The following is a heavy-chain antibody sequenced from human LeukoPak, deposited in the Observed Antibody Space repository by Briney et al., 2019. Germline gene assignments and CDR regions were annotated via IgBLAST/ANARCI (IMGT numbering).Heavy chain of an antibody. CDR3: ARGARGRELLYYYYYMDV. CDR1: GGSISSYY. Sequence: PSETLSLTRTVSGGSISSYYWSWIRQPAGKGLEWIGRIYTSGSTNYNPSLKSRVTMSVDTSKNQFSLKLSSVTAADTAVYYCARGARGRELLYYYYYMDVWGKGTTVTVSS. J-gene: IGHJ6*03. D-gene: IGHD1-26*01. CDR2: IYTSGST. V-gene: IGHV4-4*07.